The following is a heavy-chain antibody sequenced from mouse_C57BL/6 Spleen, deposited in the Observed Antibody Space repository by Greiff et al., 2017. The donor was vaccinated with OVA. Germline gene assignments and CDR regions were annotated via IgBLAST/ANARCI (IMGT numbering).Heavy chain of an antibody. D-gene: IGHD2-12*01. CDR1: GFTFSSYG. Sequence: EVMLVESGGDLVKPGGSLKLSCAASGFTFSSYGMSWVRQTPDKRLEWVATISSGGSYTYYPDSVKGRFTISRDNAKNTLYLQMSSLEYEDTAMYYCARHWGRQDAMDYWGQGTSVTVSS. CDR2: ISSGGSYT. V-gene: IGHV5-6*01. CDR3: ARHWGRQDAMDY. J-gene: IGHJ4*01.